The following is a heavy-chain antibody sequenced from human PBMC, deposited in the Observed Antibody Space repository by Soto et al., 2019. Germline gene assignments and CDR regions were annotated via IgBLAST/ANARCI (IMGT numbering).Heavy chain of an antibody. CDR3: ARDLPPVDY. CDR2: ISAYNGNT. CDR1: GYTFSSYH. Sequence: QIQLVQSGAEVKKPGASVKVSCKASGYTFSSYHITWVRQAPGQGLEWMGWISAYNGNTNYAQNLQGRLTMTTDPSTSTAYMELRSLRSDDTAVYYCARDLPPVDYWGQGTLVTVSS. V-gene: IGHV1-18*01. J-gene: IGHJ4*02.